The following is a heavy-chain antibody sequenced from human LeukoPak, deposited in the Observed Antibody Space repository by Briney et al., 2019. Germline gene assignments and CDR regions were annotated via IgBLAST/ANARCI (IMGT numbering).Heavy chain of an antibody. D-gene: IGHD3-22*01. CDR3: AIPVDSSGYYRMFDY. CDR2: INPNSGGT. CDR1: GYTFTGYY. Sequence: ASVKVSCKASGYTFTGYYMHWVRQAPGQGLEWMGRINPNSGGTNYAQKFQGRVTMTRDTSISTAYMELSRLRSDDTAVYYCAIPVDSSGYYRMFDYWGQGTLVTVSS. J-gene: IGHJ4*02. V-gene: IGHV1-2*06.